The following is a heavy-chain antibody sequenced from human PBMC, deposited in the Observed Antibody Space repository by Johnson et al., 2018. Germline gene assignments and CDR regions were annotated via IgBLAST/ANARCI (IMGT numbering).Heavy chain of an antibody. CDR1: GFTFSSYA. CDR3: ATIYSGYEHYYYYGMEV. Sequence: VQLVQAGGGLVQPRVTLGLCCAASGFTFSSYAMSWVRPAPGKGLEWVSAISGSGGSTYYADSVKGRFTISRDNSKNTLYLQMKSLRAEDTALYYCATIYSGYEHYYYYGMEVWGQGTTVTVSS. V-gene: IGHV3-23*04. CDR2: ISGSGGST. D-gene: IGHD5-12*01. J-gene: IGHJ6*02.